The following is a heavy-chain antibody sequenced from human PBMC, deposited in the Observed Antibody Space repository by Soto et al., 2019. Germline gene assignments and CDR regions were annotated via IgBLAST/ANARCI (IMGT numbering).Heavy chain of an antibody. CDR3: ARQTTYSSSWYDY. D-gene: IGHD6-13*01. CDR2: IYTSGSN. Sequence: QVQLQESGPGLVKPSETLSLTCTVSGGSISNYYWTWIRQPAGKGLEWIGRIYTSGSNKYNPSLTSRVTMSVDTSKNQVSLKLSSVTAADTALYYCARQTTYSSSWYDYWGHGTLVTVSS. CDR1: GGSISNYY. V-gene: IGHV4-4*07. J-gene: IGHJ5*01.